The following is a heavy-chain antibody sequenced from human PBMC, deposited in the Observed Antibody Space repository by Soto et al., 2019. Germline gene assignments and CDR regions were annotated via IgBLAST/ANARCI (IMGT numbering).Heavy chain of an antibody. CDR2: VKSKNDGGTT. CDR1: GFTFSNAW. J-gene: IGHJ5*01. V-gene: IGHV3-15*07. CDR3: TTYSYMATITSCSDS. Sequence: PGRTVRLCCAAYGFTFSNAWIKCVRQTPGRGLEWVGRVKSKNDGGTTDFAAPVKGRFAISRDDSKNMVYLEMNSLQTEDTAMYYCTTYSYMATITSCSDSWRHATLVTV. D-gene: IGHD5-12*01.